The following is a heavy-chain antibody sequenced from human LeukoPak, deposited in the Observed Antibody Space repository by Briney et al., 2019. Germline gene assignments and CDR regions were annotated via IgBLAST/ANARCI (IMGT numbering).Heavy chain of an antibody. CDR2: IYSGGGT. CDR1: GFTVSNNY. J-gene: IGHJ5*02. D-gene: IGHD2-21*01. V-gene: IGHV3-53*01. CDR3: ARNSGELGA. Sequence: GRSLRLSCAASGFTVSNNYMSWVRRAAGKGLEWVSLIYSGGGTYYADSVKSRFTISRDNSKNTLYLQMNSLRAEDTAVYYCARNSGELGAWGQGTLVTVSS.